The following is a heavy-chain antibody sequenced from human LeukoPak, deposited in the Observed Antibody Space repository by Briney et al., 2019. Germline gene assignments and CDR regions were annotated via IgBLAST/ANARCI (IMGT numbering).Heavy chain of an antibody. Sequence: SETLSLTCTVSGGSISSYYWSWIRQPPGKGLEWIGYIYYSGSTNYNPSLKSRVTISVDTSKNQFSLKLSSVTAADTAVYYCVRDYGSGSYYNFHDAFDIWGQGTMVTVSS. D-gene: IGHD3-10*01. J-gene: IGHJ3*02. CDR1: GGSISSYY. V-gene: IGHV4-59*01. CDR3: VRDYGSGSYYNFHDAFDI. CDR2: IYYSGST.